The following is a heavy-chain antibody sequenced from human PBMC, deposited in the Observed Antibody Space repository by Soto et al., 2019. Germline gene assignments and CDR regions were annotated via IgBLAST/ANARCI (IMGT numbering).Heavy chain of an antibody. CDR1: GFTFSSYA. D-gene: IGHD3-22*01. V-gene: IGHV3-48*01. CDR2: ISSSSSTI. CDR3: AREGYYYDSRPKYGMDV. J-gene: IGHJ6*02. Sequence: PGESLKISCAASGFTFSSYAMSWVRQAPGKGLEWVSYISSSSSTIYYADSVKGRFTISRDNAKNSLYLQMNSLRAEDTAVYYCAREGYYYDSRPKYGMDVWGQGTTVTVSS.